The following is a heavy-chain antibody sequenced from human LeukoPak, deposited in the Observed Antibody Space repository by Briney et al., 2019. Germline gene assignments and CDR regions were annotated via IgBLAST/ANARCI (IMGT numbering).Heavy chain of an antibody. D-gene: IGHD4-11*01. V-gene: IGHV3-73*01. Sequence: GGSLRLSCAASGFTFSASAMHWGRQTSGKGLEWVGRIRSKTNTYATAYAASVKGRFTISRDESKNTAYLEMNSLKIEDTAVYYCTRNWDYSDFFDYWGQGTLVTVSS. CDR2: IRSKTNTYAT. CDR3: TRNWDYSDFFDY. CDR1: GFTFSASA. J-gene: IGHJ4*02.